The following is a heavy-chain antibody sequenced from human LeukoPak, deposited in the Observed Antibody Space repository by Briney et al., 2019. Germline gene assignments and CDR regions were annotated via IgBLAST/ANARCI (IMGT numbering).Heavy chain of an antibody. Sequence: GGSLRLSCAASGFTFSNAWMSWVRQAPGKGLEWLGRIKSKTDGGTTDCAAPVKGRFTISRDDSKNTLYLQMNSLKTEDTAVYYCTCYDSSGYYYHGAFDIWGQGTMVTVSS. CDR1: GFTFSNAW. CDR3: TCYDSSGYYYHGAFDI. D-gene: IGHD3-22*01. CDR2: IKSKTDGGTT. J-gene: IGHJ3*02. V-gene: IGHV3-15*01.